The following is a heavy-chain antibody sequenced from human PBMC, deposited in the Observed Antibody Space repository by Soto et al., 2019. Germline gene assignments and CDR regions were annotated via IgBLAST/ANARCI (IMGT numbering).Heavy chain of an antibody. V-gene: IGHV3-23*01. D-gene: IGHD2-15*01. CDR3: AKISCSGTSCYYYYSLDV. CDR1: GFTFSSYA. CDR2: ISGSGGST. Sequence: GGSLRLSCAASGFTFSSYAMSWVRQAPGKGLEWVSFISGSGGSTNYADFVQGRFTISRDNSKNTLYLHMNSLRAEDTAVYYCAKISCSGTSCYYYYSLDVWGQGTTVTVSS. J-gene: IGHJ6*02.